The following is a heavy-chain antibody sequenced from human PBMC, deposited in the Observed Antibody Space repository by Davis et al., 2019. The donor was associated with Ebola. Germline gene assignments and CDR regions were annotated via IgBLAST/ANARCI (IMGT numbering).Heavy chain of an antibody. CDR3: ARGGYYDSSGYSHDAFDI. V-gene: IGHV3-11*05. J-gene: IGHJ3*02. CDR2: ISTSSSYR. Sequence: GGSLRLSCAASGFTFSDYYMNWIRQAPGKGLEWVSDISTSSSYRDYADSVKGRFTISRDNAKNSLSLHMNSLRAEDPAVYYCARGGYYDSSGYSHDAFDIWGQGTLVTVSS. CDR1: GFTFSDYY. D-gene: IGHD3-22*01.